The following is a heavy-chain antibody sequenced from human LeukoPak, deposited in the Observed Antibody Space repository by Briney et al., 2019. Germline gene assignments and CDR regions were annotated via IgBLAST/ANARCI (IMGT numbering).Heavy chain of an antibody. Sequence: GGSLRLSCAASGFTFSRYAMHWVRQAPGKGLEWVAVISYDGSNKYYADSVKGRFTISRDNSKNTLYLQMNSLRAEDTAVYYCAKGADYDFWSGYWANYYYGMDVWGQGTTVTVSS. CDR2: ISYDGSNK. J-gene: IGHJ6*02. D-gene: IGHD3-3*01. CDR3: AKGADYDFWSGYWANYYYGMDV. CDR1: GFTFSRYA. V-gene: IGHV3-30*04.